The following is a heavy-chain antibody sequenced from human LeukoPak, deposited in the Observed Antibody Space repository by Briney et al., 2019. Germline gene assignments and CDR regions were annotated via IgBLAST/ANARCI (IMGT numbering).Heavy chain of an antibody. Sequence: GGSLRLSCAASGFTFSSYAMHWVRQAPGKGLEWVAVISYDGSNKYYADSVKGRFTISRDNSKNTLCLQMSSLRVEDTAVYYCVKGRYCSGGSCYDDFDYWGQGTLVTVSS. CDR3: VKGRYCSGGSCYDDFDY. CDR1: GFTFSSYA. D-gene: IGHD2-15*01. J-gene: IGHJ4*02. V-gene: IGHV3-30*14. CDR2: ISYDGSNK.